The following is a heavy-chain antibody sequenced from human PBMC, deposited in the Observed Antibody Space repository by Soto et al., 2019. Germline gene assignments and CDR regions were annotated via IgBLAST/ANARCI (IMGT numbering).Heavy chain of an antibody. CDR1: GGIFSTYA. CDR2: IIPLFGTP. J-gene: IGHJ4*02. Sequence: QVQLVQSGAEVKKPGSSVKVSCKASGGIFSTYAIRPLRQAPGQGLEWMGGIIPLFGTPNYAQRFQGRVTITADESTSTAYMELSRLRSEDTAVYYCARDRDDYGSRIYYNRIDFWGQGTLVTVSS. D-gene: IGHD3-10*01. V-gene: IGHV1-69*01. CDR3: ARDRDDYGSRIYYNRIDF.